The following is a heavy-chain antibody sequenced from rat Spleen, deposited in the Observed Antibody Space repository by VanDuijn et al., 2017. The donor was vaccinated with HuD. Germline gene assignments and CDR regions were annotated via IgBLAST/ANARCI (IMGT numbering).Heavy chain of an antibody. CDR3: ARPTTGIPFNY. D-gene: IGHD1-9*01. Sequence: EVQLVESGGRLVQPGNSLKLSCAASGFTFSDHAMAWVRQAPTRGLEWVAAIVDDGSNTFYRDSVKGRFTISRNNAKSTLYLQVDSLRSEDTAIYYCARPTTGIPFNYWGQGVMVTVSS. CDR1: GFTFSDHA. J-gene: IGHJ2*01. CDR2: IVDDGSNT. V-gene: IGHV5-17*01.